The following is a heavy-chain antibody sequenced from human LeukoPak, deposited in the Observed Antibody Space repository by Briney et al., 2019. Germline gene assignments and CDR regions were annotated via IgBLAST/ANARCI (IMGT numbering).Heavy chain of an antibody. CDR2: IYYSGST. CDR3: ATLGYCSGGCCYWGSWFDP. Sequence: PSETLSLTCSVSGGSVNSGTYYWSWIRQPPGKGLEWIGYIYYSGSTSYNPSLKSQVTISIDTSRNQFSLKLSSVTAADTAVYYCATLGYCSGGCCYWGSWFDPWGQGTLVTVSS. V-gene: IGHV4-61*01. J-gene: IGHJ5*02. D-gene: IGHD2-15*01. CDR1: GGSVNSGTYY.